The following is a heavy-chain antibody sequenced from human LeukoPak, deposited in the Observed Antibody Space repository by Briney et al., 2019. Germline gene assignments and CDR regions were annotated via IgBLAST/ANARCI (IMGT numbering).Heavy chain of an antibody. CDR1: GGTFSSYA. Sequence: SVKVSCKASGGTFSSYAISWVRQAPGQGLEWMGGIIPIFGTANYAQKFQGRVTITAGESTSTAYMELSSLRSEDTAVYYCARALGGAAGPDAFDIWGQGTMVTVSS. D-gene: IGHD3-10*01. CDR3: ARALGGAAGPDAFDI. CDR2: IIPIFGTA. J-gene: IGHJ3*02. V-gene: IGHV1-69*13.